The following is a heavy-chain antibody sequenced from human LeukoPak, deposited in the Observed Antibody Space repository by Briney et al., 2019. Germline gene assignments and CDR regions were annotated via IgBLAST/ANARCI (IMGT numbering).Heavy chain of an antibody. D-gene: IGHD5-12*01. CDR2: ITWNGGST. CDR1: GFTFDDYG. J-gene: IGHJ4*02. Sequence: RPGGSLRLSCVASGFTFDDYGMGWVRQAPGKGLEWVSGITWNGGSTYYAGSVKGRFTISRDSAKTSLYLQMNSLRAEDTALYYCARDFERGYDLRYFFDYWGQGTLVTVSS. V-gene: IGHV3-20*04. CDR3: ARDFERGYDLRYFFDY.